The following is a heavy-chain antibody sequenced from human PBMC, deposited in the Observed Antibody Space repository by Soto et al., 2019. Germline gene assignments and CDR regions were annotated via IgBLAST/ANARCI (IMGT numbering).Heavy chain of an antibody. D-gene: IGHD6-19*01. J-gene: IGHJ6*02. CDR3: ARDLVAVAGRYYYYGMDV. V-gene: IGHV1-46*01. Sequence: GGSMEVSCKASGYTFTSYYMHWVRQAPGQGVEWMGIINPSGGSTSYAQKFQGRVTMTRDTPTSTVYMELSSLRSEDTVVYYCARDLVAVAGRYYYYGMDVWGQGTTVTVSS. CDR1: GYTFTSYY. CDR2: INPSGGST.